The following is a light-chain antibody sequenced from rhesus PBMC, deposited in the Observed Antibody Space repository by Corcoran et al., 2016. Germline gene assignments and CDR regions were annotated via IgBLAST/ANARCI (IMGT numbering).Light chain of an antibody. V-gene: IGKV3-40*03. Sequence: EIVMTQSPATLSLSPGETATLSCRASESVGSYFAWYQQKPGQAPKLLVHSAYFRATGIPDGFSGRGSRTEFTLTISSLEPEDVGVYHCQQYNDLLPTFGQGTKVEIK. CDR2: SAY. CDR1: ESVGSY. CDR3: QQYNDLLPT. J-gene: IGKJ1*01.